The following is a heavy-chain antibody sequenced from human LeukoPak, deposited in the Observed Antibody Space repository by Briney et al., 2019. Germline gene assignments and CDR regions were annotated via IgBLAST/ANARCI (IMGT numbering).Heavy chain of an antibody. Sequence: GGSLRLSCAASGFTFSSYGTSWVRQAPGKGLEWVSAISGSGGSTYYADSVKGRFTISRDNSKNTLYLQMNSLRAEDTAVYYCAKDIAAAAVYYFDYWGQGTLVTVSS. V-gene: IGHV3-23*01. CDR1: GFTFSSYG. J-gene: IGHJ4*02. CDR3: AKDIAAAAVYYFDY. D-gene: IGHD6-13*01. CDR2: ISGSGGST.